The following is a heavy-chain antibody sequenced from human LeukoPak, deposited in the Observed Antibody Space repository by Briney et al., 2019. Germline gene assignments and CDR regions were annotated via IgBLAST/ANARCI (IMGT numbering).Heavy chain of an antibody. V-gene: IGHV3-74*01. J-gene: IGHJ4*02. CDR2: INTDGRTT. Sequence: GGSLRLSCAASGFTFSSHWMHWVRQVPGKGLVWVSRINTDGRTTNYADSVKGRFTISRDNAKNTLYLQMNSLSAEDTAVYYCTRSLIGINGHWGQGTLVTVSS. CDR1: GFTFSSHW. CDR3: TRSLIGINGH. D-gene: IGHD3-16*02.